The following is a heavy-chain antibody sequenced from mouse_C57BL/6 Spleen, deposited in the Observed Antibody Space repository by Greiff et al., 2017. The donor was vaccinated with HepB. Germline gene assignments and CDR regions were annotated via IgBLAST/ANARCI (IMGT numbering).Heavy chain of an antibody. CDR3: ARTHDSSDSFAY. V-gene: IGHV1-69*01. CDR2: IDPSNGDT. CDR1: GYTFTSYW. D-gene: IGHD2-13*01. Sequence: QVQLQQSGAELVMPGASVKLSCKASGYTFTSYWMHWVKQRPGQGLEWIGEIDPSNGDTNYNQKFKGKATLTVDKSSSTAYMPLSSLTSEDSAVYYCARTHDSSDSFAYWGQGTLVTVSA. J-gene: IGHJ3*01.